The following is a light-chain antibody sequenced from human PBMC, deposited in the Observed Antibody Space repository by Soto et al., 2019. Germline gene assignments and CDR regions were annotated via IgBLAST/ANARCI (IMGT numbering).Light chain of an antibody. V-gene: IGKV3-11*01. CDR2: GAS. CDR3: QQRSDWPT. CDR1: QSVNTY. J-gene: IGKJ5*01. Sequence: EILLTQSPATLSLSPGDSATLSCRASQSVNTYLAWYQQKPGQAPRLLIYGASKRATGIPARFSGSGSGTDFTLTINSLDPEDFAVYYCQQRSDWPTFGHGTRLEIK.